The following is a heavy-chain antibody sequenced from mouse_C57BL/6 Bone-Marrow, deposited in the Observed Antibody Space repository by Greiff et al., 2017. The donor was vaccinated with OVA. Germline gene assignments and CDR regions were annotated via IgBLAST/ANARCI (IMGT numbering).Heavy chain of an antibody. Sequence: VKLVESGAELVRPGTSVKMSCKASGYTFTNYWIGWAKQRPGHGLEWIGDIYPGGGYTNYNEKFKGKATLTADKSSSTAYMQFSSLTSEDSAIYYCARGWYFDVWGTGTTVTVSS. J-gene: IGHJ1*03. CDR1: GYTFTNYW. V-gene: IGHV1-63*01. CDR2: IYPGGGYT. CDR3: ARGWYFDV.